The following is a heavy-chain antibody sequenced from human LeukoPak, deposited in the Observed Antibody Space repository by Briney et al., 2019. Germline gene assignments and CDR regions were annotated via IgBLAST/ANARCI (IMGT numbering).Heavy chain of an antibody. Sequence: GGSLRLSCAASGFTFSSYGMHWVRQAPGKGLEWVAVIWYDGSNKYYADSVKGRFTISRDNSKNTLYLQMNSLRAEDTAVYYCARDTSFPDAFDIWGQGTMVTVSS. D-gene: IGHD2-2*01. CDR2: IWYDGSNK. V-gene: IGHV3-33*01. CDR3: ARDTSFPDAFDI. J-gene: IGHJ3*02. CDR1: GFTFSSYG.